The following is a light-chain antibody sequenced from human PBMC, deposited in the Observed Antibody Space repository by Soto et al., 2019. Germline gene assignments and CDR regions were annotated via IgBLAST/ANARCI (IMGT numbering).Light chain of an antibody. CDR3: PQYDSHA. CDR2: DAF. V-gene: IGKV1-5*01. CDR1: QNINSC. J-gene: IGKJ3*01. Sequence: DIQMTQSPSTLSASVGDRVTITCRASQNINSCLAWYQQKPGTAPKVLIYDAFTLHSGAPSRFSGSGSGTAFTLTIRSLPPDDFATDYCPQYDSHAFGPGTKVDLK.